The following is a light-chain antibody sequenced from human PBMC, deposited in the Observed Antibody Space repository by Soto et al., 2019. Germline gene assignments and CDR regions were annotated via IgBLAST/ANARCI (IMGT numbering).Light chain of an antibody. Sequence: EIVLTQSPGTLSLARGERATLSCRASQSVSSSYLAWYQQKPGQAPRLLFYGTSSRATGIPDRFSGSGSGTDFTLTISRLEPEDFAVYYCQQYGSSPWTFGQGTKVEIK. CDR2: GTS. CDR3: QQYGSSPWT. CDR1: QSVSSSY. J-gene: IGKJ1*01. V-gene: IGKV3-20*01.